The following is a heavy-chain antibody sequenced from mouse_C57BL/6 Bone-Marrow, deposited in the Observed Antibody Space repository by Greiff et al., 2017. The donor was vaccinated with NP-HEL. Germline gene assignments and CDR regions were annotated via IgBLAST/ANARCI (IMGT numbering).Heavy chain of an antibody. Sequence: QVQLKQPGAELVRPGSSVKLSCKASGYTFTSYWMHWVKQRPIQGLEWIGNIDPSDSETHYNQKFKDKATLTVDKSSSTAYMQLSSLTSEDSAVYYCARDYGSPPYWYFDVWGTGTTVTVSS. CDR2: IDPSDSET. D-gene: IGHD1-1*01. J-gene: IGHJ1*03. CDR1: GYTFTSYW. V-gene: IGHV1-52*01. CDR3: ARDYGSPPYWYFDV.